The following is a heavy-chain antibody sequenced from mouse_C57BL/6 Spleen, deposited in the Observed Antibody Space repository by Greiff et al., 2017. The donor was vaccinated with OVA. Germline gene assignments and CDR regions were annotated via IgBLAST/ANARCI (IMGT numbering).Heavy chain of an antibody. CDR2: INPNNGGT. CDR3: ARGGSSYVGFAY. D-gene: IGHD1-1*01. V-gene: IGHV1-18*01. Sequence: EVQLQQSGPELVKPGASVKIPCKASGYTFTDYNMDWVKQSHGKSLEWIGDINPNNGGTIYNQKFKGKATLTVDKSSSIAYMELRSLTSEDTAVYYCARGGSSYVGFAYWGQGTLVTVSA. CDR1: GYTFTDYN. J-gene: IGHJ3*01.